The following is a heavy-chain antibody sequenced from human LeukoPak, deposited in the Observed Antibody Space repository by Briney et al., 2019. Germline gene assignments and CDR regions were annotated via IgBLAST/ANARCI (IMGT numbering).Heavy chain of an antibody. CDR3: ARAAYMSSPDY. Sequence: PGGSLRLSCAASGFTFSSYAMSWVRQAPGKGLEWVSSISGSGDTTYYADSVKGRFTISRDNAKNTLYLQMSSLRGEDTAVYYCARAAYMSSPDYWGQGTLVTVSS. V-gene: IGHV3-23*01. CDR2: ISGSGDTT. CDR1: GFTFSSYA. D-gene: IGHD6-6*01. J-gene: IGHJ4*02.